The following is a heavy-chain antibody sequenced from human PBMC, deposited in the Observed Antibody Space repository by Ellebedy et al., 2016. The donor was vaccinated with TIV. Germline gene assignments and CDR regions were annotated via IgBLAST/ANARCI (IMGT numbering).Heavy chain of an antibody. CDR1: GFTFSSYG. Sequence: GGSLRLXXAASGFTFSSYGMHWVRQAPGKGLEWVAVIWYDGSNKYYADSVKGRFTISRDNSKNTLYLQMSSLRAEDTAVYYCVKSPTGAFDYWGQGTLVTVSS. CDR2: IWYDGSNK. J-gene: IGHJ4*02. D-gene: IGHD7-27*01. CDR3: VKSPTGAFDY. V-gene: IGHV3-30*02.